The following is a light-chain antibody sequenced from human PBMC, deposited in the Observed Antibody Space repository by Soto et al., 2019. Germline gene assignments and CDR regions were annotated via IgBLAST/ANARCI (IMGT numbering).Light chain of an antibody. J-gene: IGKJ4*01. CDR1: QPIRTW. Sequence: DIHVTQSPSTLSASVGDRVTITCRASQPIRTWLAWYQEKPGKAPKLLIYDASTLEIGVPSTFSGSGHGTDFTFTISSLQPEDFATYYCQQFDDLPLTFGGGTKVDIK. CDR2: DAS. CDR3: QQFDDLPLT. V-gene: IGKV1-33*01.